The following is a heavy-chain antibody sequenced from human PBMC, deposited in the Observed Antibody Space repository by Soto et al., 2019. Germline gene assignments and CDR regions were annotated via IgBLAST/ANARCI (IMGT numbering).Heavy chain of an antibody. CDR3: ARVKLRYFDWYASDAFDI. Sequence: ASVKVSCKASGFTLTDYYIHWVRQAPGQGLEWMGLINPSGGDTGYAQTFQGRVTMTRDTSISTAYMELSSLRSEDTAVYYCARVKLRYFDWYASDAFDIWGQGTMVTVSS. J-gene: IGHJ3*02. CDR1: GFTLTDYY. V-gene: IGHV1-46*01. D-gene: IGHD3-9*01. CDR2: INPSGGDT.